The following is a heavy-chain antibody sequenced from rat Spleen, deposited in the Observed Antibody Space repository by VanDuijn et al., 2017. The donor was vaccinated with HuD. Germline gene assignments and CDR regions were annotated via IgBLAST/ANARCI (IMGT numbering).Heavy chain of an antibody. CDR1: GFTFSNYY. Sequence: EVQLVESGGGLVQPGRSMKLSCTALGFTFSNYYMAWVRQAPTKGLEWVASISNGGGNTYYRDSVKGRFTISRDNAKSTLYLQMNSLRSEDTATYYCTRERWASDYWGQGVMVTVSS. D-gene: IGHD1-12*02. V-gene: IGHV5-25*01. J-gene: IGHJ2*01. CDR2: ISNGGGNT. CDR3: TRERWASDY.